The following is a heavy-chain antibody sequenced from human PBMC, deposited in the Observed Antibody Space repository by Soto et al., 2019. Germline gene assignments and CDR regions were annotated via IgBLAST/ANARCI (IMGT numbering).Heavy chain of an antibody. Sequence: GGSLRLSCAASGFTFSSYGMHWVRQAPGKGLEWVAVIWYDGSNKYYADSVKGRFTISRDNSKNTLYLQMNSLRAEDTAVYYCARELSRIAVAGPFDYWGQGTLVTVS. V-gene: IGHV3-33*01. CDR3: ARELSRIAVAGPFDY. CDR1: GFTFSSYG. CDR2: IWYDGSNK. J-gene: IGHJ4*02. D-gene: IGHD6-19*01.